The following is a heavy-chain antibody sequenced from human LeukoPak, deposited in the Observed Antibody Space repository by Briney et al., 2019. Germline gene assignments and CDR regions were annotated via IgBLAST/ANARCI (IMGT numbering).Heavy chain of an antibody. CDR3: ARGRGYCSGGTCYGAVFDP. V-gene: IGHV1-8*03. Sequence: ASVKVSCKASGYTFTSYDINWVRQATGQGLEWMGWMNPNSDNTAYAQEFQGRVTITRNASISTAYMELSSLRSEDTAVYYCARGRGYCSGGTCYGAVFDPWGQGTLVTVSS. CDR1: GYTFTSYD. J-gene: IGHJ5*02. D-gene: IGHD2-15*01. CDR2: MNPNSDNT.